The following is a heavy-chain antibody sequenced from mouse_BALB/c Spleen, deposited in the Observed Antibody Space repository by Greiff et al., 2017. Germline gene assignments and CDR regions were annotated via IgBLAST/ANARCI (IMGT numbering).Heavy chain of an antibody. CDR1: GYTFTDYA. D-gene: IGHD2-3*01. V-gene: IGHV1S137*01. CDR2: ISTYYGDA. CDR3: ARGLLYAMDY. J-gene: IGHJ4*01. Sequence: VKLQESGAELVRPGVSVKISCKGSGYTFTDYAMHWVKQSHAKSLEWIGVISTYYGDASYNQKFKGKATMTVDKSSSTAYMELARLTSEDSAIYYCARGLLYAMDYWGQGTSVTVSS.